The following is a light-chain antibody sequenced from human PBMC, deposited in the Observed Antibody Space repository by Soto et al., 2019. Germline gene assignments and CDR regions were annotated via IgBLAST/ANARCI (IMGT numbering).Light chain of an antibody. CDR1: QTISSW. J-gene: IGKJ1*01. CDR3: QHYNSYSEA. V-gene: IGKV1-5*03. CDR2: KAS. Sequence: DIQMTQSPSTPAGPGVGRVTITCRASQTISSWLAWYQQKPGKAPKLLMYKASTLKSGVPSRFSGSRSGPEFTLTISSLPPDDFETYYCQHYNSYSEAFGQGTKVDIK.